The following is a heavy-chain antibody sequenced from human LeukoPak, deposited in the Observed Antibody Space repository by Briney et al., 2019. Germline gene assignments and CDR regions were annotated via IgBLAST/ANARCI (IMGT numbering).Heavy chain of an antibody. V-gene: IGHV4-4*07. CDR3: ARGLVSNDFWSGYTDY. Sequence: KPSETLSLPCTVSGGSISSYYRSWIRPPAGEGLELIGRIYTSGSTNYHPSLKSRVTMSVDTSKNQFSLKLSSVTAADTAVYYCARGLVSNDFWSGYTDYWGQGTLVTVSS. CDR1: GGSISSYY. CDR2: IYTSGST. J-gene: IGHJ4*02. D-gene: IGHD3-3*01.